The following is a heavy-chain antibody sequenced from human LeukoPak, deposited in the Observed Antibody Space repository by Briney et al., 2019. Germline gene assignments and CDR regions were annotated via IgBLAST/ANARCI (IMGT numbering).Heavy chain of an antibody. Sequence: GGSLRLSCAASGFTFSSYSMNWVRQAPGKGLEWVSYISSSSSTIYYADSVKGRFTISRDNAKNSLYLQMNSLRAEDTSVYYCVRDQGGAVSYWGQGTLVTVSS. D-gene: IGHD3-16*01. J-gene: IGHJ4*02. CDR3: VRDQGGAVSY. CDR2: ISSSSSTI. V-gene: IGHV3-48*01. CDR1: GFTFSSYS.